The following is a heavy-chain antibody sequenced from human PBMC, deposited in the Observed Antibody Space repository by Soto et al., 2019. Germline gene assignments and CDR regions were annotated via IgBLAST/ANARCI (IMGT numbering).Heavy chain of an antibody. CDR2: IYYSGST. Sequence: SETLSLTCTVSGGSISSYYWSWIRQPPGKGLEWIGYIYYSGSTNYNPSLKSRVTISVDTSKNQFSLKLSSVTAADTAVYYCARASQRGMDYRQLDYWGQGTLVTVSS. CDR3: ARASQRGMDYRQLDY. V-gene: IGHV4-59*01. J-gene: IGHJ4*02. D-gene: IGHD4-17*01. CDR1: GGSISSYY.